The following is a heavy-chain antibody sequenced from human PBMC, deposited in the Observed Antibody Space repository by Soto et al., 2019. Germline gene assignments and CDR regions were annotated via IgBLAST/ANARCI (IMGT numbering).Heavy chain of an antibody. Sequence: QVQLVQSGAEVKKPGASVKVSCKASGYTFTSYDINWVRQAIGQGLEWMGWMNPNSGNTGYAQKFQGRVTMTRNTSISTAYMELSSLRSEDTAVYYCARGNYCTNGVCYYYYYMDVWGKGTTVTVSS. D-gene: IGHD2-8*01. CDR3: ARGNYCTNGVCYYYYYMDV. CDR1: GYTFTSYD. CDR2: MNPNSGNT. J-gene: IGHJ6*03. V-gene: IGHV1-8*01.